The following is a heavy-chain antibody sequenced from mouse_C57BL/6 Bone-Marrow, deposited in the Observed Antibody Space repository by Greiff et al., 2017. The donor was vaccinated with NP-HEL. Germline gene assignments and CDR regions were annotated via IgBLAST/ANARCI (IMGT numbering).Heavy chain of an antibody. CDR2: ISYDGSN. Sequence: VQLKESGPGLVKPSQSLSLTCSVTGYSITSGYYWNWIRQFPGNKLEWMGYISYDGSNNYNPSLKNRISITRDTSKNQFFLKLNSVTTEDTATYYCALNDGYPYYFDYWGQGTTLTVSS. CDR3: ALNDGYPYYFDY. J-gene: IGHJ2*01. V-gene: IGHV3-6*01. D-gene: IGHD2-3*01. CDR1: GYSITSGYY.